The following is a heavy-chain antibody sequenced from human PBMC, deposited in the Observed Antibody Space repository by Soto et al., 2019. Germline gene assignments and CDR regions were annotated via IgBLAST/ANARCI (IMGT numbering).Heavy chain of an antibody. CDR3: ARCYGSGFYGMDV. D-gene: IGHD3-10*01. Sequence: SETLSLTCAVSGGSISSGGYSWSWIRQPPGKGLEWIGYIYHSGSTYYNPSLKSRVTISVDRSKNQFSLKLSPVTAADTAVYYCARCYGSGFYGMDVWGQGTTVTVSS. J-gene: IGHJ6*02. CDR2: IYHSGST. CDR1: GGSISSGGYS. V-gene: IGHV4-30-2*01.